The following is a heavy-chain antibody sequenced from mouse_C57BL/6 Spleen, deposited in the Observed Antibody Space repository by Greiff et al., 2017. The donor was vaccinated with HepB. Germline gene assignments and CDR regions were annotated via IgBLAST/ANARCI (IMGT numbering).Heavy chain of an antibody. CDR1: GYTFTDYN. J-gene: IGHJ4*01. D-gene: IGHD2-4*01. CDR3: ARERYYDYHYAMDY. V-gene: IGHV1-22*01. Sequence: EVQLQQSGPELVKPGASVKMSCKASGYTFTDYNMHWVKQSHGKSLEWIGYINPNNGGTSYNQKFKGKATLTVNKSSRTAYMEIRSLTSEDSAVYYCARERYYDYHYAMDYWGQGTSVTVSS. CDR2: INPNNGGT.